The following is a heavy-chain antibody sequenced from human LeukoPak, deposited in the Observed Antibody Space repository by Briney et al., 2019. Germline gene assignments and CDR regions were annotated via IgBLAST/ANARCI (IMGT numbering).Heavy chain of an antibody. CDR1: GFTFSRYW. J-gene: IGHJ4*02. CDR2: IKSDGSST. V-gene: IGHV3-74*01. Sequence: GGSLRLSCAASGFTFSRYWMHWVRQAPGKGLVWVSCIKSDGSSTSIADSAKGRFTISRDNAKNTVYLQMSSLRAEDTAVYYCVRDNRSYNFDYWGQGTLVTVSS. CDR3: VRDNRSYNFDY. D-gene: IGHD1-26*01.